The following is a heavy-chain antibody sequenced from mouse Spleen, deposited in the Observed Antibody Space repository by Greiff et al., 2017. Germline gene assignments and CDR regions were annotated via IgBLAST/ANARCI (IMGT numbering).Heavy chain of an antibody. Sequence: VQLQESGPELVKPGASVKISCKASGYSFTGYYVNWVKQSPEKSLEWIGEINPSTGGTTYNQKFKAKATLTVDKSSSTAYMQLKSLTSEDSAVYYCARLGGSYYDGYFYAMDYWGQGTSVTVSS. CDR2: INPSTGGT. D-gene: IGHD2-3*01. CDR3: ARLGGSYYDGYFYAMDY. J-gene: IGHJ4*01. CDR1: GYSFTGYY. V-gene: IGHV1-42*01.